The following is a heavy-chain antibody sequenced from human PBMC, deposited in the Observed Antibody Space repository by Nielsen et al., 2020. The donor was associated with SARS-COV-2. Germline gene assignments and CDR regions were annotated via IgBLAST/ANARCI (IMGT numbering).Heavy chain of an antibody. Sequence: GGSLRLSCAASGFTFSSYWMHWVRQAPGKGLVWVSRINSDGSSTSYADSVKGRFTISRDNAKNTLYLQMNSLRAEDTAVYYCARDRTTYYDFWSGYYTGSFLDYWGQGTLVTVSS. CDR1: GFTFSSYW. D-gene: IGHD3-3*01. CDR3: ARDRTTYYDFWSGYYTGSFLDY. J-gene: IGHJ4*02. CDR2: INSDGSST. V-gene: IGHV3-74*01.